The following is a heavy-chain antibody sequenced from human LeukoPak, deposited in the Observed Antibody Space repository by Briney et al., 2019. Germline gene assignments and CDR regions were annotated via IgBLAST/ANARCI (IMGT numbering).Heavy chain of an antibody. Sequence: SKTLSLTCTVSGGSITSYYWSWIRQPPGKGLEWIGYIFYRGSTNYNPSLKSRVTISVDTSKNQFSLKLSSVTAADTALYYCAKHQALYYFDYWGQGSLVTVSS. V-gene: IGHV4-59*08. CDR3: AKHQALYYFDY. J-gene: IGHJ4*02. CDR1: GGSITSYY. CDR2: IFYRGST.